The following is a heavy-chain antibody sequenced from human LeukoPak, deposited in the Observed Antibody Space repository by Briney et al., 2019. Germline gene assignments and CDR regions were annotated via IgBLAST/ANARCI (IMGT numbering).Heavy chain of an antibody. V-gene: IGHV4-30-2*01. J-gene: IGHJ4*02. D-gene: IGHD3-9*01. Sequence: SETLSLTCAVSGGSMSSGGYSWSWIRQPPGKGLEWIGYIYHSGSTYYNPSLKSRVTISIDRSKNQFSLKLSSVTAADTAVYYCARGRQYDILTGFDYWGQGTLVTVSS. CDR1: GGSMSSGGYS. CDR2: IYHSGST. CDR3: ARGRQYDILTGFDY.